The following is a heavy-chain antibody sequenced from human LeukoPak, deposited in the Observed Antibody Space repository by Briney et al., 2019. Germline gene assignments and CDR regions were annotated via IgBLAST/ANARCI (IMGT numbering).Heavy chain of an antibody. V-gene: IGHV1-69*10. Sequence: ASVKVSCKASGYTFTGYYMHWVRQAPGQGLEWMGRIIPILGIANYAQKFQGRVTITADKSTSTAYMELSSLRSEDTAVYYCARDYYYDSSGYFENWFDPWGQGTLVTVSS. D-gene: IGHD3-22*01. CDR3: ARDYYYDSSGYFENWFDP. J-gene: IGHJ5*02. CDR2: IIPILGIA. CDR1: GYTFTGYY.